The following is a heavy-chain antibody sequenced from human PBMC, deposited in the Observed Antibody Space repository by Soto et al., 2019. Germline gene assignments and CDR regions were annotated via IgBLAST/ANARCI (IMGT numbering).Heavy chain of an antibody. CDR3: AKDHRAPPLYYYYYYGMDV. CDR2: ISYDGSNK. D-gene: IGHD3-16*02. V-gene: IGHV3-30*18. Sequence: QVQLVESGGGVVQPGRSLRLSCAASGFTFSSYGMQWVRQAPGKGLEWVAVISYDGSNKYYADSVKGRFTISRDNSKNTLYLQINSLRAEDTAVYYCAKDHRAPPLYYYYYYGMDVWGQGTTVTVSS. J-gene: IGHJ6*02. CDR1: GFTFSSYG.